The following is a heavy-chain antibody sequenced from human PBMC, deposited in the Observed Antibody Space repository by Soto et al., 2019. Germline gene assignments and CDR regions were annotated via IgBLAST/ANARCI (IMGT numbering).Heavy chain of an antibody. Sequence: SVKVSCKASGGTFSSYAISWVRQAPGQGLEWMGGIILIFGTANYAQKFQGRVTITADKSTSTAYMELSSLRSEDTAVYYCARDSIAVAGTVGSDYYYYGMDVWGQGTTVTVSS. D-gene: IGHD6-19*01. J-gene: IGHJ6*02. CDR3: ARDSIAVAGTVGSDYYYYGMDV. V-gene: IGHV1-69*06. CDR1: GGTFSSYA. CDR2: IILIFGTA.